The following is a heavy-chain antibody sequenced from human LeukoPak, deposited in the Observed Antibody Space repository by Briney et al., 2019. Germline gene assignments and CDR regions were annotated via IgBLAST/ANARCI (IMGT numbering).Heavy chain of an antibody. D-gene: IGHD2-2*01. V-gene: IGHV1-18*01. CDR2: ISAYNGNT. CDR1: GYTFTSYG. CDR3: ARVPDCSSTSCYPFYWFDP. J-gene: IGHJ5*02. Sequence: ASVKVSCKASGYTFTSYGISWVRQAPGQRLEWMGWISAYNGNTNYAQKLQGRVTMTTDTSTSTAYMELRSLRSDDTAVYYCARVPDCSSTSCYPFYWFDPWGQGTLVTVSS.